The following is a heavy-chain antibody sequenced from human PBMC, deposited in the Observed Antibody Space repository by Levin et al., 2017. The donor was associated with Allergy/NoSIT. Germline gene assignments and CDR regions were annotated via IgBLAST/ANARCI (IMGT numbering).Heavy chain of an antibody. V-gene: IGHV5-51*01. CDR2: IFPGDSDT. D-gene: IGHD5-18*01. J-gene: IGHJ4*02. CDR1: GYSFSNYW. CDR3: VRQGQGYSYVGY. Sequence: PGESLKISCKASGYSFSNYWIGWVRQMPGKGLESMGIIFPGDSDTRYSPSFQGQVTISVDNSISTAYLQWSSLRASDTAMYYCVRQGQGYSYVGYWGQGTLVTVSS.